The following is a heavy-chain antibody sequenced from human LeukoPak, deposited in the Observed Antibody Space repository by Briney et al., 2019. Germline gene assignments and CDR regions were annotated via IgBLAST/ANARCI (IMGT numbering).Heavy chain of an antibody. CDR3: AKGDDFWSGLSDFDY. J-gene: IGHJ4*02. D-gene: IGHD3-3*01. CDR1: GFTFSSYA. V-gene: IGHV3-23*01. CDR2: ISGTGGRT. Sequence: GGSLRLSCAASGFTFSSYAMSWVRQAPGKGLEWVSAISGTGGRTYYADSVKGRFTISRDNSKNTLYLQMNSLRAEDTAVYYCAKGDDFWSGLSDFDYWGQGTLVTVSS.